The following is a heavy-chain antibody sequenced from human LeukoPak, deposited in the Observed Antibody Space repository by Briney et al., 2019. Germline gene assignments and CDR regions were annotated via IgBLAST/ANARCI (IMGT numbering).Heavy chain of an antibody. Sequence: GGSLRLSCAASGFTFSDYYMSWIRQAPGKGLEWVSYISSSGSTIYYADSVKGRFTISRDNAKNSLYLQMNSLRAEDTAVYYCARVVEYYDFWSGHHDAFDIWGQGTMVTVSS. V-gene: IGHV3-11*04. J-gene: IGHJ3*02. D-gene: IGHD3-3*01. CDR1: GFTFSDYY. CDR3: ARVVEYYDFWSGHHDAFDI. CDR2: ISSSGSTI.